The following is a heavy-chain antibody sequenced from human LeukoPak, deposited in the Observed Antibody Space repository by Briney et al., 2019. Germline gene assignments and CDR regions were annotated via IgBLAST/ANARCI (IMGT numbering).Heavy chain of an antibody. CDR1: GYSIRSGFY. CDR2: IYHSGIT. V-gene: IGHV4-38-2*02. CDR3: ARALGKETGYYDTHNYYYYYMDV. D-gene: IGHD3-22*01. J-gene: IGHJ6*03. Sequence: PSETLSLTCTVSGYSIRSGFYWGWIRQPPGKGLEWIGNIYHSGITYYTPSLKSRVTISVDTSKNQFSLKLSSVTAADTAVYYCARALGKETGYYDTHNYYYYYMDVWGKGTTVTISS.